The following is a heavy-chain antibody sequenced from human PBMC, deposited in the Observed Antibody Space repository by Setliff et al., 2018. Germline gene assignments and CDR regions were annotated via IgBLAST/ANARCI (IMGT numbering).Heavy chain of an antibody. V-gene: IGHV4-4*07. CDR2: IYTSGST. Sequence: SETLSLTCTVSGGSISSYYWSWIRRPAGKGLEWIGRIYTSGSTNYNPSLKSRVTMSVDTSKNQFSLKLSSVTAADTAVYYCARDSRGNPPNYMDVWGKGTTVTVSS. J-gene: IGHJ6*03. CDR3: ARDSRGNPPNYMDV. CDR1: GGSISSYY.